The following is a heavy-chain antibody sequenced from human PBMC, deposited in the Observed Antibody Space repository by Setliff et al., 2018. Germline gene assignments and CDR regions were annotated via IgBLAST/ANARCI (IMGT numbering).Heavy chain of an antibody. CDR1: GFTFSNYG. J-gene: IGHJ6*03. D-gene: IGHD3-10*01. V-gene: IGHV3-7*03. Sequence: GSLRLSCAVSGFTFSNYGFHWVRQAPGKGLEWVANIKKDGSEKYYVDSVKGRFTISRDNAKNSLYLQMNSLRAEDTAVYYCARALASGSYYGQSSYYMDVWGKGTTVTVSS. CDR2: IKKDGSEK. CDR3: ARALASGSYYGQSSYYMDV.